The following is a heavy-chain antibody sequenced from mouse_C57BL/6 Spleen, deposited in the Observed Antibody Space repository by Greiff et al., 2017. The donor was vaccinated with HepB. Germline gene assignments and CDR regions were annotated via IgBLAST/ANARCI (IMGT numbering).Heavy chain of an antibody. J-gene: IGHJ2*01. CDR3: AKREGYYFDY. CDR2: INPSTGGT. CDR1: GYSFTGYY. Sequence: VQLQQSGPELVKPGASVKISCKASGYSFTGYYMNWVKQSPEKSLEWIGEINPSTGGTTYNQKFKAKATLTVDKSSSTAYMQLKSLTSEDSAVYYCAKREGYYFDYWGQGTTLTVSS. V-gene: IGHV1-42*01.